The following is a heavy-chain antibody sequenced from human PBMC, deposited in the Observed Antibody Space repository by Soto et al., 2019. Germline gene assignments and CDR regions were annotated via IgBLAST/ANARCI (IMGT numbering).Heavy chain of an antibody. CDR3: AREPDY. J-gene: IGHJ4*02. CDR2: INHSGST. CDR1: GGSFSGYY. V-gene: IGHV4-34*01. Sequence: PSETLSLTCAVYGGSFSGYYWSWILQPPGKGLEWIGEINHSGSTNYNPSLKSRVTISVDTSKNQFSLKLSSVTAADTAVYYCAREPDYWGQGILVTVSS.